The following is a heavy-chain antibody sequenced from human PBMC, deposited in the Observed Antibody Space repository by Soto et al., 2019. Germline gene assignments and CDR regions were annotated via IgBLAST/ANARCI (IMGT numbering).Heavy chain of an antibody. Sequence: PSETLSLTCTVSGGSVSSGSYYWSWIRQPPGKGLEWIGHIYYSGSTNYNPSLRSRVTISVDTSKNQFSLKLSSVTAADTAVYYCAREVRTHYCDSSGYYDWFDPWGQGTLVTVSS. D-gene: IGHD3-22*01. CDR2: IYYSGST. J-gene: IGHJ5*02. CDR1: GGSVSSGSYY. CDR3: AREVRTHYCDSSGYYDWFDP. V-gene: IGHV4-61*01.